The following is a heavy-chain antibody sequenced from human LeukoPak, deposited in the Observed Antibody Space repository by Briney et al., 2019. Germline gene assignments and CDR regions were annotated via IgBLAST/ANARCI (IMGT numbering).Heavy chain of an antibody. CDR3: ARGVHSSGSLGY. Sequence: SETLSLTCAVYGGSFSGYYWSWIRQPPGKGLEWIGEINHSGSTNYNPSLKSRVTISVDTSKNQFSLKLSSVTAADTAVYHCARGVHSSGSLGYWGQGTLVTVSS. J-gene: IGHJ4*02. D-gene: IGHD6-19*01. V-gene: IGHV4-34*01. CDR2: INHSGST. CDR1: GGSFSGYY.